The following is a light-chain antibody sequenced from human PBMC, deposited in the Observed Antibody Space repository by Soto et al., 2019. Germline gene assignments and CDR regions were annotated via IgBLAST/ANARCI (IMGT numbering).Light chain of an antibody. CDR1: QNVDKY. CDR3: QHSYTSPGT. J-gene: IGKJ1*01. Sequence: DIQMTQSPSSLSASVGDSVTIACRASQNVDKYLNWYQQKPGKAPKLLIYAASSLHSGVPSRFAGSGSGTHFTLTINGLQPEDFAIYYCQHSYTSPGTFAHGTKVDIK. V-gene: IGKV1-39*01. CDR2: AAS.